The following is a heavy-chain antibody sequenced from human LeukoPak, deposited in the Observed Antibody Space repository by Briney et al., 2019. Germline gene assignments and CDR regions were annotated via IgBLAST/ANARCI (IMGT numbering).Heavy chain of an antibody. V-gene: IGHV3-48*01. CDR3: AREIPGRIAADC. Sequence: SGGSLRLSCAASGFTISSYSMNWVRQAPGKGLEWISYIGGRGDGISYAGSVKGRFTVSRDNAKNSLFLQMNRLRGEDTAIYFCAREIPGRIAADCWGQGTLVTVSS. D-gene: IGHD2-15*01. J-gene: IGHJ4*02. CDR1: GFTISSYS. CDR2: IGGRGDGI.